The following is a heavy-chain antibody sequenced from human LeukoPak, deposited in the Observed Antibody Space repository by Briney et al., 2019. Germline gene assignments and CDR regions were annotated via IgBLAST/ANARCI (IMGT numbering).Heavy chain of an antibody. D-gene: IGHD6-13*01. V-gene: IGHV3-30*04. Sequence: PGGSLRLSCVASGFTFSNYAMHWVRQAPGKGLEWLAVISYDGSNEYYADSVKGRFTISRDNPKNTLYLQMSSLRAEDTAVYYCARDRDSSTWTAFDYWGQGTLVTVSS. CDR1: GFTFSNYA. J-gene: IGHJ4*02. CDR3: ARDRDSSTWTAFDY. CDR2: ISYDGSNE.